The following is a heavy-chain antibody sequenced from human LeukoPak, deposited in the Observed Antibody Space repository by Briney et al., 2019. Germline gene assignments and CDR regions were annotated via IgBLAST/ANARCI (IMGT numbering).Heavy chain of an antibody. J-gene: IGHJ6*02. D-gene: IGHD1-26*01. CDR3: ARGRSNYYGMDV. Sequence: SETLSLTCSVSDGSINSYYWNWIRRPPGKGLEWIGYIYYNGNTNYSPSLKSRVTMSVDASKNLFSLKVSSVTAADTAVYYCARGRSNYYGMDVWGQGTTVTVSS. V-gene: IGHV4-59*01. CDR2: IYYNGNT. CDR1: DGSINSYY.